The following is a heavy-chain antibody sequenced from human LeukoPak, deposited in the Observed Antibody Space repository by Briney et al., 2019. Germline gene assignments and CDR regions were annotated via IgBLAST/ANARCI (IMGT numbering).Heavy chain of an antibody. Sequence: GGSLRLSCAASGFAFSIYSINWVRQAPGQGLEWVSSITSSSNYISYADSVKGRFTISRDNAKNSLYLQMNSLRAEDTAVYYCARTSYWLDPWGQGTLVTVSS. J-gene: IGHJ5*02. CDR1: GFAFSIYS. V-gene: IGHV3-21*01. CDR3: ARTSYWLDP. CDR2: ITSSSNYI.